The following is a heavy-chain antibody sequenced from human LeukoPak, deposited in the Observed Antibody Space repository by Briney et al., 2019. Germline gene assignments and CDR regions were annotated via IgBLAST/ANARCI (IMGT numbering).Heavy chain of an antibody. CDR1: GYSFSNYW. CDR3: ARREVITTCSDF. CDR2: IYPDDSDT. V-gene: IGHV5-51*01. D-gene: IGHD3-22*01. J-gene: IGHJ4*02. Sequence: GESLKISCKGSGYSFSNYWIDWVRQMPGKGLEWMGIIYPDDSDTRYSPSFQGQVTISVDKSINTAYLQWSSLKASDTAMYYCARREVITTCSDFWGQGTLVTVSS.